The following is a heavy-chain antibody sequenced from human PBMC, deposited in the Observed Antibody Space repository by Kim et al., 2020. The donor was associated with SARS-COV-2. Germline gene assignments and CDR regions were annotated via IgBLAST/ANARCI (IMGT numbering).Heavy chain of an antibody. D-gene: IGHD3-3*01. J-gene: IGHJ6*02. CDR2: INTNTGNP. Sequence: ASVKVSCKASGYTFTSYAMNWVRQAPGQGLEWMGWINTNTGNPTYAQGFTGRFVFSLDTSVSTAYLQISSLKAEDTAVYYCARENYDFWSGYYTGDYGMDVWGQGTTVTVSS. V-gene: IGHV7-4-1*02. CDR3: ARENYDFWSGYYTGDYGMDV. CDR1: GYTFTSYA.